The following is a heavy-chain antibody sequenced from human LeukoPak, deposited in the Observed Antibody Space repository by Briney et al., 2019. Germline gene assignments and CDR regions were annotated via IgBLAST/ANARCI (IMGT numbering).Heavy chain of an antibody. CDR3: ARDPNWGSGRAFDI. V-gene: IGHV1-69*01. Sequence: SVKVSCKASGGTFSSYAISWVRQAPGQGLEWMGGIIPIFGTANYAQKFQGRVTITADESTSTAYMELSSLRSEGTAVYYCARDPNWGSGRAFDIWGQGTMVTVSS. D-gene: IGHD7-27*01. J-gene: IGHJ3*02. CDR2: IIPIFGTA. CDR1: GGTFSSYA.